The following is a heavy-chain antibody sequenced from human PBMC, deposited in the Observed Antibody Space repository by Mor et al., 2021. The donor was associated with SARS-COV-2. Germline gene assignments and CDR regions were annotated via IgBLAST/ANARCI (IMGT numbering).Heavy chain of an antibody. V-gene: IGHV3-66*04. CDR2: IYSGGET. D-gene: IGHD3-10*01. Sequence: GLEWVSVIYSGGETYYADSVKDRFIISRDTSKNTLYLQLNTLRAEDTAVYYCVRHYFGSESEDSFYWGRGALVTVSS. J-gene: IGHJ4*02. CDR3: VRHYFGSESEDSFY.